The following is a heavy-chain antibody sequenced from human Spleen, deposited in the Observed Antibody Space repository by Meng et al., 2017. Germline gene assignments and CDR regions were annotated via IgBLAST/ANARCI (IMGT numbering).Heavy chain of an antibody. CDR3: ARYPTSSHGSGWSDFYFFDF. D-gene: IGHD6-19*01. Sequence: GESLKISCVASGFSFSNYEMNWVRQAPGKGLEWISYISSGGRFVYYGDSVKGRFTIFRDDAENSLFLQMSSLSAEDTAVYYCARYPTSSHGSGWSDFYFFDFWGQGTLVTGAS. J-gene: IGHJ4*02. CDR1: GFSFSNYE. CDR2: ISSGGRFV. V-gene: IGHV3-48*03.